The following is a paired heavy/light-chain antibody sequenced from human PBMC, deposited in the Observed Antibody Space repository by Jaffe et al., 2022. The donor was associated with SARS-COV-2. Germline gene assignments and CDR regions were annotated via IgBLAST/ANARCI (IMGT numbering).Heavy chain of an antibody. D-gene: IGHD3-3*01. J-gene: IGHJ4*02. CDR2: IYSNAYT. Sequence: KLVDSGGGLVRPGGSLRLSCAASRFTGDCNYMSWVRQAPGKGLEWVSFIYSNAYTNYADSVKGRFTISRDDSRNTLYLQMNSLRAEDTAMYYCVGDFWTGPDAWGQGTLVTVSS. V-gene: IGHV3-66*02. CDR1: RFTGDCNY. CDR3: VGDFWTGPDA.
Light chain of an antibody. J-gene: IGKJ1*01. CDR2: GAS. CDR1: QSVPDNH. V-gene: IGKV3-20*01. CDR3: HQYITSPWT. Sequence: EIVLTQSPVTLSLSPGERATLSCRASQSVPDNHLAWFQQRPGQAPRLLIYGASTRASGIPDRFSGSGSGTDFTLTISRLEPEDFAVFYCHQYITSPWTFGQGTKVEIK.